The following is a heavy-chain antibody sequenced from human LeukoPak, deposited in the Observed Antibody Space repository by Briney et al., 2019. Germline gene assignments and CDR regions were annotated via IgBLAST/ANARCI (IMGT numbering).Heavy chain of an antibody. D-gene: IGHD5-18*01. V-gene: IGHV4-61*01. J-gene: IGHJ3*02. CDR2: IYYSGST. Sequence: PSETLSLTCTVSGYSISSSYYWSWIRQPPGKGLEWIGYIYYSGSTNYNPSLKSRVTISVDTSKNQFSLKLSSVTAADTAVYYCARDRIDTANAFDIWGQGTMVTVSS. CDR3: ARDRIDTANAFDI. CDR1: GYSISSSYY.